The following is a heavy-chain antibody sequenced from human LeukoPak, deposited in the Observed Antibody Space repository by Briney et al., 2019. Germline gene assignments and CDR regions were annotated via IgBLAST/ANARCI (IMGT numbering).Heavy chain of an antibody. CDR3: ARSGYSYDLVDY. Sequence: PSETLSLTCTVSGGSMSSYYWNWIRQPPGKGLEWIGYIYYSGSTNYNPSLKSRVTIPVDTSKNQFSLKLSSVTAADTAVYYCARSGYSYDLVDYWGQGTLVTVSS. CDR1: GGSMSSYY. J-gene: IGHJ4*02. CDR2: IYYSGST. V-gene: IGHV4-59*08. D-gene: IGHD5-18*01.